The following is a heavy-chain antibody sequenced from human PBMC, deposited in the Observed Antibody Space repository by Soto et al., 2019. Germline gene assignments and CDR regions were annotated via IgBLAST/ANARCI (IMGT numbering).Heavy chain of an antibody. D-gene: IGHD3-22*01. J-gene: IGHJ4*02. CDR1: GFTFDDYA. CDR3: ANDSYYDSSGNFDY. CDR2: ISWNSGSI. V-gene: IGHV3-9*01. Sequence: ESGGGLVQPGRSLRLSCAASGFTFDDYAMHWVRQAPGKGLEWVSGISWNSGSIGYADSVKGRFTISRDNAKNSLYLQMNSLRAEDTALYYCANDSYYDSSGNFDYWGQGTLVTVSS.